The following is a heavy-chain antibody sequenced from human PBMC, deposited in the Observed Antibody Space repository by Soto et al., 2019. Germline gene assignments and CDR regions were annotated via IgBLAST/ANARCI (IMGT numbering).Heavy chain of an antibody. J-gene: IGHJ4*02. CDR1: GYPFTAFE. Sequence: QVRLVQSGAEVKKPGASVKVSCEASGYPFTAFEINWVRQAAGQGLEWMGWMNPSSGDSAFAQRFQGRVTMTRTTSISTAYMELSSLTSDDTAVYYCVRQPGGVATPGDDYWGQGTLVTVSS. D-gene: IGHD2-15*01. V-gene: IGHV1-8*01. CDR2: MNPSSGDS. CDR3: VRQPGGVATPGDDY.